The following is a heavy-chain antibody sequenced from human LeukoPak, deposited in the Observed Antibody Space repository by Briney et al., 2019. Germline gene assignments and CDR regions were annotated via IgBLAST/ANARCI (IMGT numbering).Heavy chain of an antibody. V-gene: IGHV4-59*01. CDR2: IYYSGST. D-gene: IGHD1-26*01. Sequence: SETLSRTCTVSGGSISSYYWSWIRQPPGKGLEWIGYIYYSGSTNYNPSLKSRVTISVDTSKNQFSLKLSSVTAADTAVYYCARDHPYSGSYYAFDIWGQGTMVTVSS. CDR1: GGSISSYY. CDR3: ARDHPYSGSYYAFDI. J-gene: IGHJ3*02.